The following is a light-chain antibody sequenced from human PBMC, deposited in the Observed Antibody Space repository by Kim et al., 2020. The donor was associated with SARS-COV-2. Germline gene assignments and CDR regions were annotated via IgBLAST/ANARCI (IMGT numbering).Light chain of an antibody. CDR3: QQYANFPYT. CDR1: QDITNY. CDR2: DAS. Sequence: DIQMTQSPSSLSASVGDRVTITCQASQDITNYLNWYQQKPGKAPKLLIYDASNLETGVPSRFSGSGSGTDFTFTINSLQTEDIATYYCQQYANFPYTFGQGTKLEI. V-gene: IGKV1-33*01. J-gene: IGKJ2*01.